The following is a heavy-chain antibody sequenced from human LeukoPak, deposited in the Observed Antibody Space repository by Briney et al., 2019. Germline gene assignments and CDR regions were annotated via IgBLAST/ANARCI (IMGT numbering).Heavy chain of an antibody. CDR3: ARDRHGYFQRGLIDY. Sequence: GGSLRLSCAASGFTFSSYSMNWVRQAPGKGLEWVSSISSSSSYIYYADSVKGQFTISRDNAKNSLYLQMNSLRAEDTAVYYCARDRHGYFQRGLIDYWGQGTLVTVSS. CDR1: GFTFSSYS. CDR2: ISSSSSYI. J-gene: IGHJ4*02. V-gene: IGHV3-21*01. D-gene: IGHD5-18*01.